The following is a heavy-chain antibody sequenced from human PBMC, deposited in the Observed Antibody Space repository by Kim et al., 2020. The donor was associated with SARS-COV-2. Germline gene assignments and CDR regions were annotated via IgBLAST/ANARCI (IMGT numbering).Heavy chain of an antibody. CDR2: ISGGGGST. Sequence: GGSLRLSCAASGFTFSSYAMSWVRQAPGKGLEWVSGISGGGGSTYYADSVKGRFTISRDKSKNTMYLQMNSLRAEDTAVYYCAKSGGRVTMTWFDPWGQGTLVTVSS. CDR1: GFTFSSYA. V-gene: IGHV3-23*01. D-gene: IGHD2-15*01. CDR3: AKSGGRVTMTWFDP. J-gene: IGHJ5*02.